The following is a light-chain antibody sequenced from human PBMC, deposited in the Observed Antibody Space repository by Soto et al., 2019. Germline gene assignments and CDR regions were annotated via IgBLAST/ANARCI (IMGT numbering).Light chain of an antibody. J-gene: IGKJ5*01. CDR2: DAS. CDR1: QSVSNSY. CDR3: QQRRSWPPTIT. V-gene: IGKV3-11*01. Sequence: EIVLTQSPGTLSLSPGERATLSCRASQSVSNSYLAWYQQRPGQAPRLLIYDASYRATDIPPRFSGSGSGTDFTLTISSLEPEDFAVYYCQQRRSWPPTITFGQGTRLENK.